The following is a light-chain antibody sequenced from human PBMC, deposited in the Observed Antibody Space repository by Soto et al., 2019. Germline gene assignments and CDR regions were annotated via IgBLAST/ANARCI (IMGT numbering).Light chain of an antibody. V-gene: IGKV1-27*01. CDR2: AAS. CDR1: QSISSY. J-gene: IGKJ1*01. Sequence: DIQMTQSPSSLSASVGYRFTITCRASQSISSYLNWYQQKPGKVPKLLIYAASTLQSGVPSRFSGSGSGTDFTLTISSLQPEDVATYYCQKYNSAPWTFGQGTKVDIK. CDR3: QKYNSAPWT.